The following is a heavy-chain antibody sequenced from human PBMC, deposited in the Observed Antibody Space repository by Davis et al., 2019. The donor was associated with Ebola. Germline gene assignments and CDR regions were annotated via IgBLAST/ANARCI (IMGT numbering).Heavy chain of an antibody. V-gene: IGHV1-69*13. J-gene: IGHJ4*02. D-gene: IGHD5-18*01. CDR1: GGSFSTYA. CDR2: IIPIFNTP. CDR3: ARESGDHTSMARPFDY. Sequence: SVTVSCKASGGSFSTYAINWVRQAPGQGLEWMGGIIPIFNTPKYAQRFKGRVTIIADESTSTVYMELSSLRSEDTAVYFCARESGDHTSMARPFDYWGQGTLVTVSS.